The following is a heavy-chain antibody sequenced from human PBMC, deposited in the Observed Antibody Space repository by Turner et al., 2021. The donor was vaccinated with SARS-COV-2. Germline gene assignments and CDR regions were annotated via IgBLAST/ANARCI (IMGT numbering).Heavy chain of an antibody. J-gene: IGHJ6*02. CDR1: GGSISSSSYY. V-gene: IGHV4-39*01. D-gene: IGHD5-18*01. Sequence: QLQLQESGPGLVKPSETLSPTCTVSGGSISSSSYYWGWIRQPPGKGLEWIGSIYYSGSTYYNPSLKSRVTISVDTSKNQFSLKLSSVTAADTAVYYCARLVDTLDYYNGMDVWGQGTTVTVFS. CDR2: IYYSGST. CDR3: ARLVDTLDYYNGMDV.